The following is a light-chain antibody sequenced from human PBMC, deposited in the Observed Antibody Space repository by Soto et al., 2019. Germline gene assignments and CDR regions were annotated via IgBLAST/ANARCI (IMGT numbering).Light chain of an antibody. CDR2: RDS. CDR1: NIGSKN. J-gene: IGLJ3*02. Sequence: SYELTQPLSVSVALGQTARITCGGNNIGSKNVHWYQQKPGQAPVLVIYRDSNRPSGIPERFSGSNSGNTATLTISRAQAGEEADYYCQVWDSSTGVFGGGTKITVL. CDR3: QVWDSSTGV. V-gene: IGLV3-9*01.